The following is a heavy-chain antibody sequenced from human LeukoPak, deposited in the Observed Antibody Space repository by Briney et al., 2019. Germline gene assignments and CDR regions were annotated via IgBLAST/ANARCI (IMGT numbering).Heavy chain of an antibody. J-gene: IGHJ4*02. Sequence: PGGSLRLSCAASGFTFSSYAMSWVRQAPGKGLEWVSAISGSGGSTYYADSVKGRFTISRDNSKNTLYLQMNSLRAEDTAVYYCAKEDIVLMVYATGNYFDYWGQGTLVTVSS. CDR3: AKEDIVLMVYATGNYFDY. CDR1: GFTFSSYA. CDR2: ISGSGGST. D-gene: IGHD2-8*01. V-gene: IGHV3-23*01.